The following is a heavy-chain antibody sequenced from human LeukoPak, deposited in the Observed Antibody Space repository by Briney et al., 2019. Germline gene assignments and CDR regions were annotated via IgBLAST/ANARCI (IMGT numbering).Heavy chain of an antibody. CDR1: GYTFTDYF. V-gene: IGHV1-18*04. J-gene: IGHJ1*01. CDR3: ASSDGKYFQH. CDR2: ISAYNGNT. D-gene: IGHD1-1*01. Sequence: ASVKVSCKASGYTFTDYFMNWMRQAPGQRLEWMGWISAYNGNTNYAQKLQGRVTMTTDTYTSTTYMELRSLRSDDTAVYYCASSDGKYFQHWGQGTLVTVSS.